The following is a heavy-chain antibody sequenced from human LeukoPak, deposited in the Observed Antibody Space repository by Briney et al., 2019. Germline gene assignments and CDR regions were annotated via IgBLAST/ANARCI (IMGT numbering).Heavy chain of an antibody. V-gene: IGHV1-69*13. CDR2: IIPIFGTA. D-gene: IGHD1-7*01. J-gene: IGHJ6*02. CDR3: ASPPGGITGTTTYYYGMDV. Sequence: SVKVSCRASGGTFSSYAISWVRQAPGQGLEWMGGIIPIFGTANYAQKFQGRVTITADESTSTAYMELSSLRSEDTAVYYCASPPGGITGTTTYYYGMDVWGQGTTVTVSS. CDR1: GGTFSSYA.